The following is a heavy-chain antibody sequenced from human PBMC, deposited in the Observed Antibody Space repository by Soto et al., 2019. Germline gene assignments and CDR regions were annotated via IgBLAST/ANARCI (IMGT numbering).Heavy chain of an antibody. V-gene: IGHV3-33*01. D-gene: IGHD3-3*01. CDR2: IWYDGSNK. CDR1: GFTFSSYG. Sequence: VQLVESGGGLVRPGGSLRVSCAASGFTFSSYGMHWVRQAPGKGLEWVAVIWYDGSNKYYADSVKGRFTISRDNSKNTLYLQMNSLRAEDTAVYYCARDLIGVVSQLLYYYYGMDVWGQGTTVTVSS. J-gene: IGHJ6*02. CDR3: ARDLIGVVSQLLYYYYGMDV.